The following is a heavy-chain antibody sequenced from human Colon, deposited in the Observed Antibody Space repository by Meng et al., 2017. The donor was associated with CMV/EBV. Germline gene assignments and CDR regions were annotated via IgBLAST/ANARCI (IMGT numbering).Heavy chain of an antibody. J-gene: IGHJ4*02. D-gene: IGHD2-2*01. CDR2: IHHSGNS. CDR3: ARENSTSTGGFDF. Sequence: SETLSLTCAVSGASITSGDYYWAWIRQSPGKGLEWLGYIHHSGNSFYNPSLKSRLSISVDTPNKRFSLNLRSVTAADTAVYYCARENSTSTGGFDFWGQGTLVTVSS. V-gene: IGHV4-30-4*08. CDR1: GASITSGDYY.